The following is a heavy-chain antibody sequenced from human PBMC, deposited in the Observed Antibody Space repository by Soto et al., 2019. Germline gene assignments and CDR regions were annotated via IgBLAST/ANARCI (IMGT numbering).Heavy chain of an antibody. V-gene: IGHV3-30-3*01. CDR3: ARDSKNGYCSGGSCYFFGY. CDR1: GFTFSSYA. Sequence: PGGSLRLSWAASGFTFSSYAMHWVRQAPGKGLEWVAVIAYDGSNKYYADSVKGRFTISRDNSKNTLYLQMNSLRAEDTAVYYCARDSKNGYCSGGSCYFFGYWGQGT. CDR2: IAYDGSNK. D-gene: IGHD2-15*01. J-gene: IGHJ4*02.